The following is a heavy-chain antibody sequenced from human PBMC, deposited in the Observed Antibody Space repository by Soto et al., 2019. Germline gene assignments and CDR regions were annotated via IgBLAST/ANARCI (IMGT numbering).Heavy chain of an antibody. V-gene: IGHV1-3*01. Sequence: ASGNVSCMASVCTFTSYAMHWVRQAPGQGVEWVGWINSVNGKTKXSQNFQGRVXITRDTSSSTAXMELIXVRSEGTAVYYCARDMGFGLSDYWGQGTLVTDSS. D-gene: IGHD3-10*01. CDR2: INSVNGKT. J-gene: IGHJ4*02. CDR3: ARDMGFGLSDY. CDR1: VCTFTSYA.